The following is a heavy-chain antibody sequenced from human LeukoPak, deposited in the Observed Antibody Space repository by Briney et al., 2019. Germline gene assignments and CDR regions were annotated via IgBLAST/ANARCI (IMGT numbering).Heavy chain of an antibody. V-gene: IGHV3-48*03. D-gene: IGHD6-13*01. CDR2: ISSSGSTI. J-gene: IGHJ1*01. CDR1: GFTFSSYE. CDR3: ARVEQQPGVQH. Sequence: GGSLRLSCAASGFTFSSYEMNWVRQAPGKGLEWVSYISSSGSTIYYADSVKGRFTISRGNAKNSLYLQMNSLRAEDTAVYYCARVEQQPGVQHWGQGTLVTVSS.